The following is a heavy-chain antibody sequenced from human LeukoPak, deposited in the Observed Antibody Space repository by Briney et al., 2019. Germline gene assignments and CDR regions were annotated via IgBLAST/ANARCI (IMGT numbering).Heavy chain of an antibody. D-gene: IGHD3-10*01. V-gene: IGHV3-48*01. J-gene: IGHJ4*02. CDR3: ARDTYYYGSGSYYSPY. Sequence: GGSLRLSCAASGFTFSSYSMNWVRQAPGKGLEWVSYISSSSSTTYYADSVKGRFTISRDNAKNSLCLQMNSLRAEDTAVYYCARDTYYYGSGSYYSPYWGQGTLVTVSS. CDR1: GFTFSSYS. CDR2: ISSSSSTT.